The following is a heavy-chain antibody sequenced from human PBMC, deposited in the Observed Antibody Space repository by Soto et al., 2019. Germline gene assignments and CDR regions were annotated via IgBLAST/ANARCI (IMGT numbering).Heavy chain of an antibody. CDR3: VRDVDTTSHLNRFDP. CDR2: IWYDGSKS. CDR1: GFIFNKYG. Sequence: QVQLVESGGGVVQPGMSLRLSCATSGFIFNKYGIHWVRQAPGKGLEWVAVIWYDGSKSSYVDSVKGRFTISRDSSKNTVYLQMNSLRAEDTARHHCVRDVDTTSHLNRFDPWGQGTLVTVSS. J-gene: IGHJ5*02. D-gene: IGHD1-26*01. V-gene: IGHV3-33*01.